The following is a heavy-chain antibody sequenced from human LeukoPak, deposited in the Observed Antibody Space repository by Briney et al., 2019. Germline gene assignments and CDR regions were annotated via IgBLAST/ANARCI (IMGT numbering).Heavy chain of an antibody. CDR2: IYTSGST. J-gene: IGHJ4*02. CDR3: ARDNRDLVGGVIVYYFDY. D-gene: IGHD3-16*02. CDR1: GGSISSYY. V-gene: IGHV4-4*07. Sequence: PSETLSLTCTVSGGSISSYYWSWIRQPAGKGLEWIGRIYTSGSTNYNPSLKSRVTMSVDTSKNQFSLKLSSVTAADTAVYYCARDNRDLVGGVIVYYFDYWGQGTPVTVSS.